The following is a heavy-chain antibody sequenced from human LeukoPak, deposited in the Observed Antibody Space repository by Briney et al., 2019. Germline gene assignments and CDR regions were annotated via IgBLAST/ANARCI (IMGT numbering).Heavy chain of an antibody. J-gene: IGHJ4*02. CDR2: ISDSGGSS. D-gene: IGHD5-18*01. CDR3: ARHDSYIPW. V-gene: IGHV3-23*01. CDR1: GFRFIDYA. Sequence: PGGSLRLSCAASGFRFIDYAMSWVRQAPGKGLQWVSGISDSGGSSYYTDSVKGRFTISRDNSKNTVFLEMNNLRVEDTAVYFCARHDSYIPWWGQGSLVTVSS.